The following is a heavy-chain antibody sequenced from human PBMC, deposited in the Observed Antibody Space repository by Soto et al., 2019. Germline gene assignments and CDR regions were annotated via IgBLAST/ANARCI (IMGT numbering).Heavy chain of an antibody. CDR2: ISAYNGNT. V-gene: IGHV1-18*01. D-gene: IGHD3-10*01. J-gene: IGHJ4*02. Sequence: QVQLVQSGAEVKKPGASVKVSCKASGYTFTSYGISWVRQAPGQVLEWMGWISAYNGNTNYAQKLQGRVTMTTDTTTSTAYMELRSLRSDDTAVYYCARGSYYYGPRGIFDYWGQGTLVTVSS. CDR3: ARGSYYYGPRGIFDY. CDR1: GYTFTSYG.